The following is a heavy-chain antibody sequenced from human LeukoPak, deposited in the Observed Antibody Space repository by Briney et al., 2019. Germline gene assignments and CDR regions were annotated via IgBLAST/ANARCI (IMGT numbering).Heavy chain of an antibody. CDR3: ARVTAAFLEWLPTGRYGMDV. J-gene: IGHJ6*02. D-gene: IGHD3-3*02. CDR2: ISSSGSTI. V-gene: IGHV3-48*03. Sequence: QPGGSLRLSCAASGFTFSTYEMNWVRQAPGKGLEWVSYISSSGSTIYYADSVRGRFTISRDNAKNSLYLQMNSLRAEDTAVYYCARVTAAFLEWLPTGRYGMDVWGQGTTVTVSS. CDR1: GFTFSTYE.